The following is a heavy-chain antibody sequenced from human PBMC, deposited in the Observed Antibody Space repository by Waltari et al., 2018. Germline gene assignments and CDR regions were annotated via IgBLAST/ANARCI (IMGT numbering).Heavy chain of an antibody. J-gene: IGHJ4*02. Sequence: EVQLLESGGGLVQPGGSLRLSCAASGFTFSSYAMSWVRQARGKGLGRCSAISGSGGSPSYADSVKGRFTISRDNSKNTLYLQRNSLRAEDTAVYYCAKKPPGSGWDYYFDYWGQGTLVTVSS. D-gene: IGHD6-19*01. CDR3: AKKPPGSGWDYYFDY. CDR1: GFTFSSYA. V-gene: IGHV3-23*01. CDR2: ISGSGGSP.